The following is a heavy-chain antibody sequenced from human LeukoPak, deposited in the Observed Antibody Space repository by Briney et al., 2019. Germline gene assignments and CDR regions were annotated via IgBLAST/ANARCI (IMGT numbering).Heavy chain of an antibody. D-gene: IGHD1-1*01. CDR2: IYYSGST. J-gene: IGHJ3*02. CDR1: GGSISSYY. V-gene: IGHV4-59*08. CDR3: ARPRRYLGAFDI. Sequence: SETLSLTCTVSGGSISSYYWSWIRQPPGKGLEWIGYIYYSGSTNYNPSLKSRVTISVDTSKNQFSLKLSSVTAADTAVYYCARPRRYLGAFDIWGQGTVVTVSS.